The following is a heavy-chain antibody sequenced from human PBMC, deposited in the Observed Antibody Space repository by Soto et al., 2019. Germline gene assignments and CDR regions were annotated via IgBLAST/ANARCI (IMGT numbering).Heavy chain of an antibody. D-gene: IGHD3-22*01. J-gene: IGHJ4*02. CDR1: GFTFSDYA. Sequence: EVQLLESGGGLVQPGGSLRLSCTPSGFTFSDYAMSWVRQAPGKGLEWVSTISGSGGLTYYADSVKGRFTISRDNSKSTLWLQMNSLRAEDTAVYYCAKISTYYYDISGYYFDYWGQGTLVTVSS. V-gene: IGHV3-23*01. CDR3: AKISTYYYDISGYYFDY. CDR2: ISGSGGLT.